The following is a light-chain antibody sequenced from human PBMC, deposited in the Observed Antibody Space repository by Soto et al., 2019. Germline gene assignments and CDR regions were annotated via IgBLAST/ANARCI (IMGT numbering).Light chain of an antibody. V-gene: IGKV3-20*01. CDR1: QSVSSSY. CDR3: QQYSSSPRT. J-gene: IGKJ1*01. Sequence: EIVLTQSPGTLSLSPGERATLSCRASQSVSSSYLAWYQQKPGQAPRLLIYGASVTATGIPDRFSGSGSGTDFTLTISRLEPEDFAVYYCQQYSSSPRTFGQGTKVEIK. CDR2: GAS.